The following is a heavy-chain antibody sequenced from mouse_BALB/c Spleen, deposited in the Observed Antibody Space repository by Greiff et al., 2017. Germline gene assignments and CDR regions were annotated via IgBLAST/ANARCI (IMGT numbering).Heavy chain of an antibody. CDR1: GYTFTSYV. CDR3: ARSGDYDVGYAMDY. V-gene: IGHV1-14*01. J-gene: IGHJ4*01. Sequence: VQLQQSGPELVKPGASVKMSCKASGYTFTSYVMHWVKQKPGQGLEWIGYINPYNDGTKYNEKFKGKATLTSDKSSSTAYMELSSLTSEDSAVYYGARSGDYDVGYAMDYWGQGTSVTVSS. CDR2: INPYNDGT. D-gene: IGHD2-4*01.